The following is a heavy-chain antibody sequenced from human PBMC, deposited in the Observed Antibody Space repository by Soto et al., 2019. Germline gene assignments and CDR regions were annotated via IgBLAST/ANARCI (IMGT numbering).Heavy chain of an antibody. J-gene: IGHJ4*01. Sequence: GGSLRLSCAASGFTFRSYNMNWVRLAPGKGPDWVSYISSSSSTIYYADSVKGRFTISRDNAKNSLYLQMNSLRDDDTAMYYCARGGTIAVTTIGDYWGQGTLVTVSS. D-gene: IGHD5-12*01. CDR2: ISSSSSTI. CDR1: GFTFRSYN. V-gene: IGHV3-48*02. CDR3: ARGGTIAVTTIGDY.